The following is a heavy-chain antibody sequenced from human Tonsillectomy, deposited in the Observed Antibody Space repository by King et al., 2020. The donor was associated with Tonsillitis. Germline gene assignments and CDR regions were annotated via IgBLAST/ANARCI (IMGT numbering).Heavy chain of an antibody. CDR1: GGSVSSGSYY. CDR3: ATYDFWSGVRFDY. CDR2: IYYSGST. J-gene: IGHJ4*02. V-gene: IGHV4-61*01. Sequence: QLQESGPGLVKPSETLSLTCTVSGGSVSSGSYYWSWIRQPPGKGLEWIGYIYYSGSTNYNPSLKRRVTISVDTSKNQFSLKLSSVTAADTAVYYCATYDFWSGVRFDYWGQGTLVTVSS. D-gene: IGHD3-3*01.